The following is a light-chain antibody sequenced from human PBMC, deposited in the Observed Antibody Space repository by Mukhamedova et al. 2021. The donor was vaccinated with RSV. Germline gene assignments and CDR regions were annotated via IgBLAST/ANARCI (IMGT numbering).Light chain of an antibody. Sequence: GERGTLSCRASQSVNSNFLVWFQQKPGQAPRRLIYGASTRDTGIPDSFSGSGSGTDFTLTISRLEPEDFAVYYCQQYGISPWTFCQ. V-gene: IGKV3-20*01. CDR1: QSVNSNF. CDR2: GAS. J-gene: IGKJ1*01. CDR3: QQYGISPWT.